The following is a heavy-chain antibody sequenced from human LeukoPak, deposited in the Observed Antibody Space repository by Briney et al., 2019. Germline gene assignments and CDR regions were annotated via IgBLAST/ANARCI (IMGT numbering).Heavy chain of an antibody. CDR2: ISAYNGNT. V-gene: IGHV1-18*01. D-gene: IGHD2-2*01. CDR1: GFTFTSYD. Sequence: ASVKVSCKASGFTFTSYDINWVRQATGQGLEWMGWISAYNGNTNYAQKLQGRVTMTTDTSTSTAYMELRSLRSDDTAVYYCARDRRNVVVPAVAFDYWGQGTLVTVSS. CDR3: ARDRRNVVVPAVAFDY. J-gene: IGHJ4*02.